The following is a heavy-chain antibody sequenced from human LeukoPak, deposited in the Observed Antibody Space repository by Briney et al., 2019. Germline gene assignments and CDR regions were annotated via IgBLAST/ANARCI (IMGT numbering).Heavy chain of an antibody. CDR1: GFTFSNYG. J-gene: IGHJ4*02. V-gene: IGHV3-23*01. Sequence: GGSLRLSCAASGFTFSNYGMSWVRQAPGKGLEWVSGISGSGGSTYYADSVRGRFTISRDNSKNTLYLQMNSLRAEDTAVYYCAKDSSSTPHYWGQGTLVTVSS. CDR2: ISGSGGST. CDR3: AKDSSSTPHY. D-gene: IGHD2-15*01.